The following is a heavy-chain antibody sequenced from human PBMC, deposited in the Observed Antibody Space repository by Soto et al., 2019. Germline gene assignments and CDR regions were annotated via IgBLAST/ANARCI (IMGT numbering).Heavy chain of an antibody. Sequence: QVQLVQSGAEVRKPGSSVKVSCKASGGTFSRHAISWVRQAPGQGIEWMGGIIPIFGTANNAQKFQGRVTIIADESTSTVYMELSSLRSEDTAMYYCARGWGYDSNDYYYAYWGQGTLVIVSS. V-gene: IGHV1-69*01. J-gene: IGHJ4*02. CDR3: ARGWGYDSNDYYYAY. CDR1: GGTFSRHA. D-gene: IGHD3-22*01. CDR2: IIPIFGTA.